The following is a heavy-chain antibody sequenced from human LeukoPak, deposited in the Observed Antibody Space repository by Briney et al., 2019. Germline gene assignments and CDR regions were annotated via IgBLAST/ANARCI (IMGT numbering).Heavy chain of an antibody. CDR1: GYSFTSYW. J-gene: IGHJ5*02. V-gene: IGHV5-51*01. Sequence: GESLKISCKGSGYSFTSYWIGWVRQMPGKGLEWMGIIYPGDSDTRYSPSFQAQVTISADKSISTAYLQWSSLKASDTAMYYCARQTVPLRNWFDPWGQGTLVTVSS. CDR2: IYPGDSDT. CDR3: ARQTVPLRNWFDP. D-gene: IGHD2-2*01.